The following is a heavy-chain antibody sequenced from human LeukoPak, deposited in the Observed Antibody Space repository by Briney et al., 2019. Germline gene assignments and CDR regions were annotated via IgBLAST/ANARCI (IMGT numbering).Heavy chain of an antibody. D-gene: IGHD2-2*01. Sequence: SETLSLTCTVSGGSFSGYYWSWIRQPPGKGLEWIGEINHSGSTNYNPSLKSRVTISVDTSKNQFSLKLSSVTAADTAVYYCARLVVPAASFDYWGQGTLVTVSS. V-gene: IGHV4-34*01. CDR3: ARLVVPAASFDY. CDR1: GGSFSGYY. J-gene: IGHJ4*02. CDR2: INHSGST.